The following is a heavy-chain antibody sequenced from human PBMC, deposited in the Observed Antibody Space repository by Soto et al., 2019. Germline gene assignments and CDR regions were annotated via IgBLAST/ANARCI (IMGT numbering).Heavy chain of an antibody. V-gene: IGHV1-69*02. CDR3: AIGSGSPDEDFDY. CDR2: IIPILGIA. D-gene: IGHD3-10*01. CDR1: GGTFSSYT. Sequence: QVQLVQSGAEVKKPGYSVKVSCKASGGTFSSYTISWVRQAPGQGLEWMGRIIPILGIANYAQKFQGRVTITAAKSTSTAYMELSSLRSEDTAVYYCAIGSGSPDEDFDYWGQGTLVTVSS. J-gene: IGHJ4*02.